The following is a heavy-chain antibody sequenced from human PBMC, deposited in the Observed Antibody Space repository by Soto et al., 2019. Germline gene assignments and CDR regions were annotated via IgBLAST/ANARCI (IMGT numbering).Heavy chain of an antibody. J-gene: IGHJ4*02. D-gene: IGHD3-3*01. V-gene: IGHV1-18*01. Sequence: GASVKVSCKASGYTFTSYGISWVRQAPGQGLEWMGWISTYNGNTNYAQKLQGRVTMTTDTSTSTAYMELRSLRSDDTAVYYCARDPGEGLRFWGGVLDYWGQGTLVPVSS. CDR3: ARDPGEGLRFWGGVLDY. CDR2: ISTYNGNT. CDR1: GYTFTSYG.